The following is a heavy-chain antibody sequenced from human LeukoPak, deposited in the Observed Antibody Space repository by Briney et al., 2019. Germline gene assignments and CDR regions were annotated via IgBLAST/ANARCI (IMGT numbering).Heavy chain of an antibody. CDR1: GFTFSSYW. J-gene: IGHJ4*02. CDR2: IRSKAYGGTT. CDR3: TRVGYYGSGSYSPPRGSLDY. D-gene: IGHD3-10*01. Sequence: GGSLRLSCAASGFTFSSYWMSWVRQAPGKGLEWVGFIRSKAYGGTTEYAASVKGRFTISRDDSKSIAYLQMNSLKTEDTAVYYCTRVGYYGSGSYSPPRGSLDYWGQGTLVTVSS. V-gene: IGHV3-49*04.